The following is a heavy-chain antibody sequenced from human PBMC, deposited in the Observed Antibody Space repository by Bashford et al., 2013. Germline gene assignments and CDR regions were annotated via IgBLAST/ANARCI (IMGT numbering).Heavy chain of an antibody. CDR3: TTQGGPTWPCY. Sequence: GGPVRLSCEGSGLTFSNAWINWVRQAPGKGAGVGWPYQSKTEGGTIDFAAPVKGRFTISRDDSKNTAYLQMNSLKTEDTAVYYCTTQGGPTWPCYWGQGTLVTVSS. CDR1: GLTFSNAW. D-gene: IGHD1-26*01. V-gene: IGHV3-15*01. CDR2: QSKTEGGTI. J-gene: IGHJ4*02.